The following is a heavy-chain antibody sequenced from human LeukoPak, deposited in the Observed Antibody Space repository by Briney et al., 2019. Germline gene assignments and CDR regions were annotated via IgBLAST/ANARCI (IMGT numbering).Heavy chain of an antibody. CDR1: GFTFSSYA. J-gene: IGHJ4*02. D-gene: IGHD6-19*01. Sequence: GGSLRLSCAAAGFTFSSYAMHWVRQAPGKGLEYVSAVSSKGGSTYYANSVKGRFTISRDNSQDTLYLQMGSLRAEDMAVYYCARETGYSSGWNHDYWGQGTLVTVSS. CDR2: VSSKGGST. CDR3: ARETGYSSGWNHDY. V-gene: IGHV3-64*01.